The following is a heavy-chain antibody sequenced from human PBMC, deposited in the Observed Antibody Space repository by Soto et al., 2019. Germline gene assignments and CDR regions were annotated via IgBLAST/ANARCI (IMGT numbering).Heavy chain of an antibody. CDR3: AKTRLYDNNDYHRDGFDV. V-gene: IGHV3-23*01. D-gene: IGHD3-22*01. Sequence: GGSLRLSCAASGFTFRTYSMSWVRQAPRKGLEWVSGISGSGTATYYTDSVKGRFTVSRDNSKDTVFLQMNTLRVEDTAVYYCAKTRLYDNNDYHRDGFDVWGPGTVVTVSS. CDR2: ISGSGTAT. CDR1: GFTFRTYS. J-gene: IGHJ3*01.